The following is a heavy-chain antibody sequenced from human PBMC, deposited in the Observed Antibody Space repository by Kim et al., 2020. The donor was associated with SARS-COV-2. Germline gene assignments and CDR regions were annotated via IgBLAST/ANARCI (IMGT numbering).Heavy chain of an antibody. D-gene: IGHD3-22*01. CDR3: TTYYSDSSGYYYFDY. J-gene: IGHJ4*02. V-gene: IGHV3-15*01. Sequence: APVKGRFTISRDDSKNTLYLQMNSLKTEDTAVYYCTTYYSDSSGYYYFDYWGQGTLVTVSS.